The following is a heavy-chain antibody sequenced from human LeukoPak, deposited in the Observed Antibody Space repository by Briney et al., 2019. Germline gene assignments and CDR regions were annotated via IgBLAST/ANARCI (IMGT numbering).Heavy chain of an antibody. V-gene: IGHV3-30-3*01. Sequence: GRSLRLSCAASGFTFSSYAMHWVRQAPGKGLEWVAVISYDGSNKYYADSVKGRFTISRDNSKNTLYLQMNSLRAEDTAVYYCARGGYSSSWYGNWFDPWGQGTLVTVSS. CDR2: ISYDGSNK. J-gene: IGHJ5*02. CDR1: GFTFSSYA. CDR3: ARGGYSSSWYGNWFDP. D-gene: IGHD6-13*01.